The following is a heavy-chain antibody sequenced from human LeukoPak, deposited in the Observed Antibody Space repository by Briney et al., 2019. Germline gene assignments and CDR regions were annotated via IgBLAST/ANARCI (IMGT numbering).Heavy chain of an antibody. Sequence: PSETLSLTCTVSGGSIRSYYWSWIRQPPGKGLEWIAYIYYSGSTNYNPSLKSRVTISVDTSKNQFSLKLSSVTAADTAVYYCARIGYSSSSLDYWGQGTLVTVSS. CDR3: ARIGYSSSSLDY. D-gene: IGHD6-13*01. V-gene: IGHV4-59*01. CDR1: GGSIRSYY. J-gene: IGHJ4*02. CDR2: IYYSGST.